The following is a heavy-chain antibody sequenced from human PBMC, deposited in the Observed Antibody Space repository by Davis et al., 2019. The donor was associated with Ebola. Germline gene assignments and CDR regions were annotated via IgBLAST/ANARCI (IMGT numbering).Heavy chain of an antibody. Sequence: GESLKISCAASGFTFSSYAMSWVRQAPGKGLEWVSAISGSGGSTYYADSVKGRFTISRDNAKNSLYLQMNSLRAEDTAVYYCARVGAAMDLRGTIDYWGQGTLVTVSS. D-gene: IGHD5-18*01. CDR1: GFTFSSYA. V-gene: IGHV3-23*01. J-gene: IGHJ4*02. CDR3: ARVGAAMDLRGTIDY. CDR2: ISGSGGST.